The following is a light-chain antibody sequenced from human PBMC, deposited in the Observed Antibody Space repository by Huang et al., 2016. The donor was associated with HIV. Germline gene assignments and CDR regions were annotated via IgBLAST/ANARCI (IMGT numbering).Light chain of an antibody. Sequence: DIQMTQSLSSLSSSVGDRDTITCQASPDISTYLNGFQQKPGKAPKSLSYAASNLETGVPSRLSGSGSRTEFTFTVSSLQPEDIATYNGQQYDSPPYTFGQGTKLEIK. CDR3: QQYDSPPYT. V-gene: IGKV1-33*01. CDR2: AAS. CDR1: PDISTY. J-gene: IGKJ2*01.